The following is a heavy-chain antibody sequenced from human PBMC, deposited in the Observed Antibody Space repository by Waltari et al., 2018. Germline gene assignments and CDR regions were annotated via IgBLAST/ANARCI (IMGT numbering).Heavy chain of an antibody. D-gene: IGHD2-15*01. CDR2: IYYSGST. Sequence: QVQLQESGPGLVKPSETLSLTCTVSGGSISSYYWSWIRQPPGKGLEWIGYIYYSGSTNYNPSLKSRVTISVDTSKNQFSLKLSSVTAADTAVYYCARDPGVVGETYYFDYWGQGTLVTVSS. CDR3: ARDPGVVGETYYFDY. V-gene: IGHV4-59*01. CDR1: GGSISSYY. J-gene: IGHJ4*02.